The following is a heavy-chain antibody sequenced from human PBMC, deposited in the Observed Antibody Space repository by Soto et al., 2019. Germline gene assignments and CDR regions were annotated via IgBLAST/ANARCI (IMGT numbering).Heavy chain of an antibody. CDR2: TYYRSKWYN. D-gene: IGHD3-3*01. J-gene: IGHJ6*02. Sequence: SPTLSLTCAISGDSVSSNSAAWNWIRQSPSRGLEWLGRTYYRSKWYNDYAVSVKSRITINPDTSKNQFSLQLNSVTPEDTAVYYCARDKSWGRDYDFWSGYRRGYYYYGMDVWGQGTTVTVSS. CDR3: ARDKSWGRDYDFWSGYRRGYYYYGMDV. CDR1: GDSVSSNSAA. V-gene: IGHV6-1*01.